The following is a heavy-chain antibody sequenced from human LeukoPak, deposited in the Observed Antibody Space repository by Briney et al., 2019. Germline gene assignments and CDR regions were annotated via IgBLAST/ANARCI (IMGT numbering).Heavy chain of an antibody. V-gene: IGHV4-59*02. CDR3: ARGGRYMSASWYRSVYYYMDV. D-gene: IGHD6-13*01. CDR2: IYYTGT. Sequence: SETLSLTCTVSGGSVTDYYWIWIRQSPGKGLELIGYIYYTGTSYNPSLKSRVTISADTSKNQFSLKLISVTAADTAVYFCARGGRYMSASWYRSVYYYMDVWGKGTTVTVSS. CDR1: GGSVTDYY. J-gene: IGHJ6*03.